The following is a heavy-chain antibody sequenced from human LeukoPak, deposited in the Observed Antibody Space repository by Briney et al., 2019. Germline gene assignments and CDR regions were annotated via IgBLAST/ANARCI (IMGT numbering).Heavy chain of an antibody. V-gene: IGHV4-61*02. D-gene: IGHD3-10*01. J-gene: IGHJ5*02. CDR3: ARDMGQT. Sequence: SETLSLTCTVSGVSISSGAYYWTWIRQAAGKGLEWLGRIYTSGTTDYNPSLKSRVSISLDTAKNQFSLNLSSVTAADTAVYYCARDMGQTWGQGTLVTVSS. CDR1: GVSISSGAYY. CDR2: IYTSGTT.